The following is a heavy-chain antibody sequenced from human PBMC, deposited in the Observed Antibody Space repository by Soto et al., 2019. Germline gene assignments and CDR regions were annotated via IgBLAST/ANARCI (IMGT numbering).Heavy chain of an antibody. CDR2: INPNSGGT. D-gene: IGHD2-2*01. J-gene: IGHJ6*02. CDR1: GYTFTGYY. Sequence: GASVKVSCKASGYTFTGYYMHWVRQAPGQGLEWMGWINPNSGGTNYAQKFQGWVTMTRDTSISTAYMELSRLRSGDTAVYCCARGEYCSSTSCYRAPLLDYYYGMDVWGQGTTVTVSS. V-gene: IGHV1-2*04. CDR3: ARGEYCSSTSCYRAPLLDYYYGMDV.